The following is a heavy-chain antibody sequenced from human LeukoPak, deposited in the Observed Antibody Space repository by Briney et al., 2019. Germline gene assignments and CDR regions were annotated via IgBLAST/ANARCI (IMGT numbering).Heavy chain of an antibody. CDR2: ISSSGSTI. D-gene: IGHD4/OR15-4a*01. J-gene: IGHJ6*03. CDR3: ARGDYDYYYMDV. Sequence: LELVSYISSSGSTIYYADSVKGRFSISRDNAKNSLYLQMNSLRAEDTAVYYCARGDYDYYYMDVWGKGTTVTVSS. V-gene: IGHV3-11*01.